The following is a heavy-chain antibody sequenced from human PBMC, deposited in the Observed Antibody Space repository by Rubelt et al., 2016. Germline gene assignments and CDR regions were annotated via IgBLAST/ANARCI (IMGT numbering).Heavy chain of an antibody. V-gene: IGHV3-23*04. Sequence: EVQLVESGGGLVKPGGSLRLSCAASGFTLSSYAMSWVRQAPGKGLEWVSAISGSGGSTYHAASVKGRFTISRDNSKNTLYLQMNSLRAEDTAVYYCAKDRAYKQDWYFDPWGRGTLVTVSS. CDR1: GFTLSSYA. J-gene: IGHJ2*01. CDR3: AKDRAYKQDWYFDP. D-gene: IGHD5-24*01. CDR2: ISGSGGST.